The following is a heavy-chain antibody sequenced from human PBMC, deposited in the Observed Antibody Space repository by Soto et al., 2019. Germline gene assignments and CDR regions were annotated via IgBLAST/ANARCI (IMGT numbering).Heavy chain of an antibody. CDR2: IYSGGST. CDR3: AKGPRAYGLEWLFGTIDY. V-gene: IGHV3-66*01. J-gene: IGHJ4*02. D-gene: IGHD3-3*01. CDR1: GFTVSSNY. Sequence: PGGSLRLSCASSGFTVSSNYMSLVRQAPGKGLEWVSVIYSGGSTYYADSVKGRFTISRDNSKNTLYLQMNSLRAEDTAVYYCAKGPRAYGLEWLFGTIDYWGQGTLVTVSS.